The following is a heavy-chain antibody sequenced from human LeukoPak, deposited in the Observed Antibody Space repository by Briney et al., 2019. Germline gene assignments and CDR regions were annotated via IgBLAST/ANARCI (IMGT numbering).Heavy chain of an antibody. CDR1: GFTFSSYD. CDR3: ARAPGYSSGWYEP. J-gene: IGHJ5*02. V-gene: IGHV3-13*01. CDR2: IGTAGDT. Sequence: GGSLRLSCAASGFTFSSYDMHWVRQATGKGLEWVSAIGTAGDTYYPGSVKGRFTISRGNAKNSLYLQMNSLRAGDTAVYYCARAPGYSSGWYEPWGQGTLVTVSS. D-gene: IGHD6-19*01.